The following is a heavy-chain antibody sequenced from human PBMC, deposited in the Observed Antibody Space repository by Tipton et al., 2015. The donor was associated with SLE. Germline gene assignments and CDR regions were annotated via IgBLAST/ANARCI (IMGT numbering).Heavy chain of an antibody. CDR1: GFIVSTGY. V-gene: IGHV3-66*03. D-gene: IGHD2-15*01. CDR2: LYTCGST. CDR3: ARDSSGGTCLVKQDSYYMDV. Sequence: GSLRLSCATSGFIVSTGYMTWVRQAPGKGLQLVASLYTCGSTYYADSVKGRFTISSDMSKNTLYLEMNNLRSEDTAVYYCARDSSGGTCLVKQDSYYMDVWGKGTTVTVSS. J-gene: IGHJ6*03.